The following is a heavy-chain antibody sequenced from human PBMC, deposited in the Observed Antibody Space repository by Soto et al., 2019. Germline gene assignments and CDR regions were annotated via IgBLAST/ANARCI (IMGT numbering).Heavy chain of an antibody. J-gene: IGHJ5*02. CDR2: IYYSGST. CDR1: GGSISSYY. V-gene: IGHV4-59*01. CDR3: ARGGDCSGGSCWAWFDP. Sequence: PSETLYRTCTVSGGSISSYYWSWIRQPPGKGLEWIGYIYYSGSTNYNPSLKSRVTISVDTSKNQFSLKLSSVTAADTAVYYCARGGDCSGGSCWAWFDPWGQGTLVPVS. D-gene: IGHD2-15*01.